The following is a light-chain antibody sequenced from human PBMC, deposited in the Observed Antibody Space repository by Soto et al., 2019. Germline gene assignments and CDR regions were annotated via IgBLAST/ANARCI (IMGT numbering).Light chain of an antibody. Sequence: EIVLPQSPGTLSLSPGERATLSCSASQSVSSSYLAWYQQRPGQAPRLLIYVASNRATGTPDRFSGSGSGTDFTLTISRLEPEDFAVYYCQQYGSSPITFGQGTRLEIK. CDR1: QSVSSSY. CDR2: VAS. J-gene: IGKJ5*01. CDR3: QQYGSSPIT. V-gene: IGKV3-20*01.